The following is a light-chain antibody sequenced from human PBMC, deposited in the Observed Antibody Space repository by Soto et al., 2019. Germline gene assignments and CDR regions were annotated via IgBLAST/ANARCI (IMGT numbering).Light chain of an antibody. V-gene: IGKV1-5*03. CDR2: KAS. J-gene: IGKJ1*01. CDR1: QSVSRW. Sequence: DIQMTQSPSTLSASVGDRVTITCRASQSVSRWLAWYQQKPGKAPKLLIYKASTLESGVPSRFSGSGSGTELTFAISSLQPDISAIYYCQQYNDNWTFGQGTKV. CDR3: QQYNDNWT.